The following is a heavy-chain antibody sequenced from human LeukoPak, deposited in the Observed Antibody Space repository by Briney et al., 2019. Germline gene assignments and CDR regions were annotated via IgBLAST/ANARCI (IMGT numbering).Heavy chain of an antibody. CDR1: GFTFSSYA. D-gene: IGHD5-12*01. CDR3: ARDEDIVATIGGYFDY. V-gene: IGHV3-30*04. Sequence: GGSLRLSCAASGFTFSSYAMHWVRQAPGKGVEGVAVISYDGSNKYYADSVKGRFTISRDNSKNTLYLQMNSLRAEDTAVYYCARDEDIVATIGGYFDYWGQGTLVTVSS. J-gene: IGHJ4*02. CDR2: ISYDGSNK.